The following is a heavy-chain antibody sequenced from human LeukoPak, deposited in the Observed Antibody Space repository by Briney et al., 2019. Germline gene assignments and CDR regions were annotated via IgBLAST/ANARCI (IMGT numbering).Heavy chain of an antibody. Sequence: ASVKVSCKASGYTFTDYHIHWVRQAPGQGLEWMGWINPNSGGTNYAEKFHGRLTTTRDTSISTAFMELSGLRSDDTAVYYCTRFRHVAVAGTPHFDYWGQGALVTVSS. CDR3: TRFRHVAVAGTPHFDY. V-gene: IGHV1-2*02. CDR1: GYTFTDYH. D-gene: IGHD6-19*01. J-gene: IGHJ4*02. CDR2: INPNSGGT.